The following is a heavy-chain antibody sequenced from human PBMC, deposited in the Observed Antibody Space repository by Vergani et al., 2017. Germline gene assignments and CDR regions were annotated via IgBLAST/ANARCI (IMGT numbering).Heavy chain of an antibody. J-gene: IGHJ4*02. CDR1: GFTFSGSA. Sequence: EVQLVESGGGLVQPGGSLKLSCAASGFTFSGSAMHWVRQASGKGLEWVGRIRSKANSYATAYAASVKGRFTISRDDSKNTAYLQMNSLKTEDTAVYYCARDFPSSWYRYFDYWGQGTLVTVSS. D-gene: IGHD6-13*01. CDR3: ARDFPSSWYRYFDY. CDR2: IRSKANSYAT. V-gene: IGHV3-73*02.